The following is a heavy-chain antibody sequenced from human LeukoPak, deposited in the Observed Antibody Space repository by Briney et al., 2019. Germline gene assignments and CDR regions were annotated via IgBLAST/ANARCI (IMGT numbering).Heavy chain of an antibody. D-gene: IGHD3-9*01. CDR2: ISYDGSNK. CDR1: GFTFSSYG. Sequence: PGGSLRLSCAASGFTFSSYGMHWVRQAPGKGLEWVAVISYDGSNKYYADSVKGRFTISRDNSKNTLYLQMNSLRAEDTAVYYCARERILTGYYLDAFDIWGQGTMVTVSS. V-gene: IGHV3-30*19. J-gene: IGHJ3*02. CDR3: ARERILTGYYLDAFDI.